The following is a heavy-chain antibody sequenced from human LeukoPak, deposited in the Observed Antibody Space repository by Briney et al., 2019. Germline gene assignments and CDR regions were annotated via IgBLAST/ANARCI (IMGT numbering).Heavy chain of an antibody. CDR3: ARDPGYDFWSGYPYFDY. CDR2: IIPILGIA. Sequence: SVKVSCKASGGTFSSYTISWVRQAPGQGLEWMGRIIPILGIANYAQKFQGRVTITADKSTSTAYMELSSLRPEDTAVYYCARDPGYDFWSGYPYFDYWGQGTLVTVSS. V-gene: IGHV1-69*04. D-gene: IGHD3-3*01. J-gene: IGHJ4*02. CDR1: GGTFSSYT.